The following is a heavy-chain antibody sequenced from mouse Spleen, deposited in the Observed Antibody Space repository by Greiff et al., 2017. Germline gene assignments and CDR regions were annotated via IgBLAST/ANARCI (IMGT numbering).Heavy chain of an antibody. V-gene: IGHV1-69*02. Sequence: QVQLQQPGAELVRPGASVKLSCKASGYTFTSYWINWVKQRPGQGLEWIGNIYPSDSYTNYNQKFKDKATLTVDKSSSTAYMQLSSPTSEDSAVYYCTRDHYGSSYFDYWGQGTTLTVSS. CDR2: IYPSDSYT. D-gene: IGHD1-1*01. CDR1: GYTFTSYW. J-gene: IGHJ2*01. CDR3: TRDHYGSSYFDY.